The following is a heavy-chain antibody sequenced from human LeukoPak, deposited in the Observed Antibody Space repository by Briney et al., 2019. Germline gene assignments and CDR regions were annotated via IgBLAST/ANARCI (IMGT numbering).Heavy chain of an antibody. Sequence: GASVKVSCKASGYTFTSYDINWVRQATGQGLEWMGWMNPNNGNTGYAQKFQGRVTITRNTSINTTYMELSSLRSEDTAVYYCARGEVGATSAFDIWGQGTMVTVSS. CDR3: ARGEVGATSAFDI. CDR1: GYTFTSYD. CDR2: MNPNNGNT. D-gene: IGHD1-26*01. J-gene: IGHJ3*02. V-gene: IGHV1-8*03.